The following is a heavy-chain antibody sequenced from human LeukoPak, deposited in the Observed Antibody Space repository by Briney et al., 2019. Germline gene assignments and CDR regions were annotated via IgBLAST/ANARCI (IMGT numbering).Heavy chain of an antibody. CDR2: IIPIFGRA. D-gene: IGHD1-1*01. V-gene: IGHV1-69*13. CDR3: ARGETILNWFDP. Sequence: SVKVSCKASGHIFTGHDINWVRQAPGQGLEWMGGIIPIFGRADYAQKFQDIVTITADESTSTVYMELSSLRSEDTAVYYCARGETILNWFDPWGQGTLVTVSS. CDR1: GHIFTGHD. J-gene: IGHJ5*02.